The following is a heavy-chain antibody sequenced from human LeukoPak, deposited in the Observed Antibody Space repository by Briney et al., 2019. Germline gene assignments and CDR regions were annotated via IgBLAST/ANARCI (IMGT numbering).Heavy chain of an antibody. CDR3: AKRRSRNMITFGGVENWFDP. CDR1: GFTFSSYD. D-gene: IGHD3-16*01. V-gene: IGHV3-30*18. CDR2: ISYDGSNK. Sequence: GGSLRLSCGASGFTFSSYDMHWVRQAPGKGLEWVAVISYDGSNKYYADSVKGRFTISRDNSKNTLYLQMNSLRAEDTAVYYCAKRRSRNMITFGGVENWFDPWGQGTLVTVSS. J-gene: IGHJ5*02.